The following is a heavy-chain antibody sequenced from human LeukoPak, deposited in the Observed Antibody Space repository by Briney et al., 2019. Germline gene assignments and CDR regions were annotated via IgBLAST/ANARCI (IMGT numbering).Heavy chain of an antibody. CDR2: ISWGGGRK. D-gene: IGHD4-11*01. CDR3: AQGGGRLHYYYMDV. CDR1: GFTFDDHA. V-gene: IGHV3-9*03. Sequence: SGGSLRLSCAASGFTFDDHAMHWVRHAPGKGLEWASDISWGGGRKDYADSMKGGFTISRDNAKNSLYLQMNSLRPEDMAFYYCAQGGGRLHYYYMDVWGKGTTVSVSS. J-gene: IGHJ6*03.